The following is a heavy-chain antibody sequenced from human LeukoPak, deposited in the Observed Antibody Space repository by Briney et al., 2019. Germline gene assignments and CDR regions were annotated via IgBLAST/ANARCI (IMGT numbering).Heavy chain of an antibody. CDR1: GGSFSGYY. V-gene: IGHV4-34*01. Sequence: PSETLSLTCAVYGGSFSGYYWSWIRQPPGKGLEWIGEINHSGSTNYNPSLKSRVTISVDTSKNQFSLKLSSVTAADTAVYYCARRVVVTSGDAFDIWGQGTMVTVPS. CDR3: ARRVVVTSGDAFDI. CDR2: INHSGST. J-gene: IGHJ3*02. D-gene: IGHD3-22*01.